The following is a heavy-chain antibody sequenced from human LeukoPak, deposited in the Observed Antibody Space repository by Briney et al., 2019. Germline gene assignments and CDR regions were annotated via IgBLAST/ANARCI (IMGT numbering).Heavy chain of an antibody. CDR2: ISYDGSNE. J-gene: IGHJ4*02. CDR1: GFTFRSYG. V-gene: IGHV3-30*18. Sequence: GRSLRLSCAASGFTFRSYGMHWVRQAPGKGLEWVAVISYDGSNEYYVDSVKGRFTISRDNSKNTLYLQMNSLRAEDTAVYYCAKVYPFLVEQHPYYFDYWGQGTLVTVSS. CDR3: AKVYPFLVEQHPYYFDY. D-gene: IGHD6-13*01.